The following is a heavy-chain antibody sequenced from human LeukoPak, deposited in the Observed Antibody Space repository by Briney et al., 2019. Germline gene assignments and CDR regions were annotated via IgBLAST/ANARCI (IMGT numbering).Heavy chain of an antibody. CDR3: AIAYESGSYYRAFAY. Sequence: GGSLRLSCAASGFNVGAYAMYWVRQPPGKSLEWVSLISGDSDNRYSAASVKGRFTISRDNSKNSLYLQMDSLTTEDTALYYCAIAYESGSYYRAFAYWGQGALVTVSS. CDR2: ISGDSDNR. V-gene: IGHV3-43*02. D-gene: IGHD3-10*01. CDR1: GFNVGAYA. J-gene: IGHJ4*02.